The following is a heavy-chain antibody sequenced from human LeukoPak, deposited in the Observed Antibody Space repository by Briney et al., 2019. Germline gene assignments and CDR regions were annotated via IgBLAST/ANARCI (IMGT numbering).Heavy chain of an antibody. J-gene: IGHJ3*02. CDR2: ISAYNGNT. CDR1: GYTFTNYG. D-gene: IGHD6-13*01. CDR3: ARDQSVRLLQTSSTYFKHVFAI. V-gene: IGHV1-18*01. Sequence: ASVKVSCKTSGYTFTNYGISWVRQAPGLXLEWMGWISAYNGNTNYAQKVQGRVTMTTDTSTSTAYMELRSLRFDDTAVYYCARDQSVRLLQTSSTYFKHVFAIWGQGSMVTVSS.